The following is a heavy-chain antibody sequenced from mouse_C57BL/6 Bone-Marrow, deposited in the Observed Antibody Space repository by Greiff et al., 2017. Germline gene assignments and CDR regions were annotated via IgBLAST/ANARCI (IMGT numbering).Heavy chain of an antibody. Sequence: QVQLQQPGAELVRPGTSVTLSCKASGYTFTSYWMHWVKQRPGQGLEWIGVIDPSDSYTNYNQQFKGKATLTVDTASSTAYMQLSSLTSEDSAVYYCARGGWLRYAMDYWGQGTSVTVSS. CDR2: IDPSDSYT. V-gene: IGHV1-59*01. CDR1: GYTFTSYW. D-gene: IGHD2-2*01. CDR3: ARGGWLRYAMDY. J-gene: IGHJ4*01.